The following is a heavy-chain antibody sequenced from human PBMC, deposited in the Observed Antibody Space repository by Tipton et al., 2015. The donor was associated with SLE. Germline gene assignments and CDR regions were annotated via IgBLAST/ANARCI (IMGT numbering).Heavy chain of an antibody. CDR1: GGSFSGYY. Sequence: LRLSCAVYGGSFSGYYWSWIRQPPGKGLEWIGEINHSGSTNYNPSLESRVTMSIDTSKNQFSLKLSAVTAADTAVYYCARAHDITFFDSWGQGTLVTVSS. CDR3: ARAHDITFFDS. J-gene: IGHJ4*02. CDR2: INHSGST. V-gene: IGHV4-34*01. D-gene: IGHD3-10*01.